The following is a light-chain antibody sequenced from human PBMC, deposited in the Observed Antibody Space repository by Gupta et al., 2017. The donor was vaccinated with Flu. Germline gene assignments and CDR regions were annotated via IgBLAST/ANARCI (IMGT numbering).Light chain of an antibody. CDR1: QYLGGGY. J-gene: IGKJ2*01. CDR3: QQDDTAPNT. V-gene: IGKV3-20*01. Sequence: GTLSLSPGERATLSCRASQYLGGGYFGYLQQTAGDAPMLIHYDTTMVPANLPGRFSSSWGTAYFTLTISMLAPDDIAEYCCQQDDTAPNTFGHGTNLEVK. CDR2: DTT.